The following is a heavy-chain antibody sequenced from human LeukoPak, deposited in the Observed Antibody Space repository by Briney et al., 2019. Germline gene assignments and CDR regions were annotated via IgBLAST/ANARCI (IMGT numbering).Heavy chain of an antibody. CDR3: TRHDYELVWGVRYYFDN. CDR1: GFTFTGSA. V-gene: IGHV3-73*01. CDR2: IRSKANNYAT. J-gene: IGHJ4*02. Sequence: QTGGSLKLSCAASGFTFTGSAMHWVRQASGKGLEWVGRIRSKANNYATAYAASVKGRFTISRDDSKNTAYLQMNSLKTEDTAVYYCTRHDYELVWGVRYYFDNWGQGTLVTVSS. D-gene: IGHD3-16*01.